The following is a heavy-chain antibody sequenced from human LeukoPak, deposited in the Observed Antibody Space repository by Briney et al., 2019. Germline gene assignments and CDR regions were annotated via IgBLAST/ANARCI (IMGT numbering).Heavy chain of an antibody. CDR1: GYTFTSYG. CDR2: ISAYNGNT. Sequence: GASVKVSCKASGYTFTSYGISWVRQAPGQGLEWMGWISAYNGNTNYAQKLQGRVTMTTDTSTSTAYMELRSLRSDDTAVYYCARSAQYDYGDYWVLDYWGQGTLVTVSS. J-gene: IGHJ4*02. D-gene: IGHD4-17*01. V-gene: IGHV1-18*01. CDR3: ARSAQYDYGDYWVLDY.